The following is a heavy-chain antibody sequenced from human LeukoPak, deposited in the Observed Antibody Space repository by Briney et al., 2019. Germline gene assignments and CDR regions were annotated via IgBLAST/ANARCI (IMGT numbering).Heavy chain of an antibody. CDR3: ARDNGETCLQSGFDY. D-gene: IGHD5-24*01. CDR2: IIPIFGTA. V-gene: IGHV1-69*05. J-gene: IGHJ4*02. CDR1: GGTFSSYA. Sequence: GSSVKVSCKASGGTFSSYAISWVRQARGQGLEWMGRIIPIFGTANYAQKFQGRVTITTDESTSTAYMELSSLRSEDTAVYYCARDNGETCLQSGFDYWGQGTLVTVSS.